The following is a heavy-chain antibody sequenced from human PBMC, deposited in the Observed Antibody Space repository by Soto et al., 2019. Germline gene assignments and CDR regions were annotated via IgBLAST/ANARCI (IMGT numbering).Heavy chain of an antibody. CDR1: GASISSYY. V-gene: IGHV4-59*01. CDR2: ISNSGTF. J-gene: IGHJ4*02. D-gene: IGHD2-2*01. CDR3: ARYAFNPGGYQFDF. Sequence: QVQLQESDPGLVKPSETLSLTCTVSGASISSYYWSWIRQSPGKGLEWIGHISNSGTFTNNPSLRGRVTISVDTSKNQVSLNLRSVTAADTAMYYCARYAFNPGGYQFDFWGQGTLVTVSS.